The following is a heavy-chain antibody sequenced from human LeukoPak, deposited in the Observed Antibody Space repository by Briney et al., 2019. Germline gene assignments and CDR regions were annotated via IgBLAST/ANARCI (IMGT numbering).Heavy chain of an antibody. CDR1: GGSISSSSYY. Sequence: PSETLSLTCTVSGGSISSSSYYWGWIRQPPGKGLEWIGSIYYSGSTYYNPSLKSRVTISVDTSKNQFSLKLSSVTAADTAFYYCARQMYYYESSGYRDAFDIWGQGTMVTVSS. V-gene: IGHV4-39*01. D-gene: IGHD3-22*01. J-gene: IGHJ3*02. CDR3: ARQMYYYESSGYRDAFDI. CDR2: IYYSGST.